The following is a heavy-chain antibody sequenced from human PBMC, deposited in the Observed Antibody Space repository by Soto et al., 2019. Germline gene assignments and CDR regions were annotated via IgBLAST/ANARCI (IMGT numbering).Heavy chain of an antibody. D-gene: IGHD1-1*01. CDR2: LYDVDGT. CDR3: ASWHEREHAYDV. CDR1: GLTVSGKKY. V-gene: IGHV3-53*01. J-gene: IGHJ3*01. Sequence: DVQLVESGGGLIQPGESLRLSCAAFGLTVSGKKYVAWVRQAPGKGLEWISALYDVDGTYYADSVKGRFTTSSDSSKTSVYLQMNGLRPDDTAVYYCASWHEREHAYDVWGRGTTVTVSS.